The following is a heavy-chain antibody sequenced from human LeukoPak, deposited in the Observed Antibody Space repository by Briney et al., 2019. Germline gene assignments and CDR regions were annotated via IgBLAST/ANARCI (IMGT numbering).Heavy chain of an antibody. J-gene: IGHJ4*02. Sequence: GGSLRLSCAASGFTFSSYGMHWVRQAPGKGLEWVAFIRYDGSNKYYADSVKGRFTISRDNSKNTLYLQMNSLRAEDTAVYYCAKRFIVVVPAATVGGFDYWGQGTLVTVSS. V-gene: IGHV3-30*02. CDR3: AKRFIVVVPAATVGGFDY. D-gene: IGHD2-2*01. CDR2: IRYDGSNK. CDR1: GFTFSSYG.